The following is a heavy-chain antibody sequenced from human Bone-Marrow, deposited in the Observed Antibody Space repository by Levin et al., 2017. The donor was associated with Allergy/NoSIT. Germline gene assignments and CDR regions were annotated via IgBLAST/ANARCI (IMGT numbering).Heavy chain of an antibody. V-gene: IGHV3-53*01. D-gene: IGHD3-10*01. J-gene: IGHJ3*02. CDR2: IYSGGRG. Sequence: SCAASGFTVSSNHMSWVRQAPGKGLEWVSLIYSGGRGYYADSVRGRFTISRDNSKNTLYLQLNSRRAEDTAVYYCAIYGSGNDYSAFDIWGQGTMVTVSS. CDR3: AIYGSGNDYSAFDI. CDR1: GFTVSSNH.